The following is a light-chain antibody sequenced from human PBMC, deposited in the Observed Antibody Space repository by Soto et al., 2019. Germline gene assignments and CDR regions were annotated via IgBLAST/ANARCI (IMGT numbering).Light chain of an antibody. CDR1: QSVRSN. V-gene: IGKV3D-15*01. CDR3: QQYNDGPRT. J-gene: IGKJ3*01. CDR2: AAS. Sequence: EIVMTQSPATLSVSPGERATLSCRASQSVRSNLAWYQQKPGQAPRFLIYAASTRGTGVPARFSGSGSGTEVTLTISRRQSEDFAVYYCQQYNDGPRTFGPGTKVDV.